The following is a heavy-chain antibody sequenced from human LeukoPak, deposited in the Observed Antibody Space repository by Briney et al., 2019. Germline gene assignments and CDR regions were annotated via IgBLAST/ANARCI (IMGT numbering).Heavy chain of an antibody. CDR2: IYPKSGGT. CDR1: GYTFADYY. J-gene: IGHJ5*02. V-gene: IGHV1-2*02. D-gene: IGHD3-9*01. CDR3: ARVSTSGYRDWLDP. Sequence: ASVKVSYKTSGYTFADYYIHWVRQAPGQGLEWMGWIYPKSGGTNSAQKFQGRVTMTRDTSISTAYMELSRLRFDDTAVYYCARVSTSGYRDWLDPWGQGTLVTVSS.